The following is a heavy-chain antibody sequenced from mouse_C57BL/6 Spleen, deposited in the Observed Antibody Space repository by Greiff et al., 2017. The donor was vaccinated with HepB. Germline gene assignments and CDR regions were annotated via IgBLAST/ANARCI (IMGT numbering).Heavy chain of an antibody. Sequence: QVQLQQPGAELVMPGASVKLSCKASGYTFTSYWMHWVKQRPGQGLEWIGEIDPSDSYTNYNQKFKGKSTLTVDKSSSTAYMQLSSLTSEDSAVYYFARRGDYYGSSYGFAYWGQGTLVTVSA. CDR2: IDPSDSYT. D-gene: IGHD1-1*01. V-gene: IGHV1-69*01. CDR1: GYTFTSYW. CDR3: ARRGDYYGSSYGFAY. J-gene: IGHJ3*01.